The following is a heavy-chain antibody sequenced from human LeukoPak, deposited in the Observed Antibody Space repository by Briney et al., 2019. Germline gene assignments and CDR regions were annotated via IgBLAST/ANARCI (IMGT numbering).Heavy chain of an antibody. D-gene: IGHD2-8*01. CDR3: ARGPTNGQAFDY. CDR2: IREDGSEK. Sequence: GGSLRLSCAASGLTFSRSWMHWVRQAPGKGLEWVASIREDGSEKTSVDSVKGRFTISRDNAKNSLYLQMDSLRAEDTAVYYCARGPTNGQAFDYWGQGTLVSVSS. CDR1: GLTFSRSW. J-gene: IGHJ4*02. V-gene: IGHV3-7*01.